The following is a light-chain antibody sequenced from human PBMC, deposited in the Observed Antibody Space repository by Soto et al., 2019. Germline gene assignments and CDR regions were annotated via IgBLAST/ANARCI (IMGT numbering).Light chain of an antibody. J-gene: IGKJ4*02. Sequence: DIQMTQSPSSLSSSVGDRVNITCRASQGISNYLAWYQQKPGKVPTLLIYAASTLQSAGPSRYSSSGSGTDFIITISSMQADDDATFYCQKYNSASPLTFGGGTKVEIK. CDR1: QGISNY. CDR3: QKYNSASPLT. CDR2: AAS. V-gene: IGKV1-27*01.